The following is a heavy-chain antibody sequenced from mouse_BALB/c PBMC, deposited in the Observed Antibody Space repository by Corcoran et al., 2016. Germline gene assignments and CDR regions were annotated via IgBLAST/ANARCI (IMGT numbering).Heavy chain of an antibody. Sequence: EVQLQQSGPELVKPGASVKMSCKASGYTFTSYVMHWVKQKPGQGLEWIGYINPYNDGTKYNEKFKGKATLTSDKSSSTAYMELSSLTSAGSAVDYCARDYYGYWYFDVWGAGTTVNVSS. CDR1: GYTFTSYV. V-gene: IGHV1S136*01. CDR2: INPYNDGT. CDR3: ARDYYGYWYFDV. D-gene: IGHD1-1*01. J-gene: IGHJ1*01.